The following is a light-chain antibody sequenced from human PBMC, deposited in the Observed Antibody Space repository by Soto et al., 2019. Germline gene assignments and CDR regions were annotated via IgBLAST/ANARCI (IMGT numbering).Light chain of an antibody. J-gene: IGKJ1*01. Sequence: EVVLTQSPGTLSLSPGDTATLSCRATQSISSGYLAWYQQKPGQAPRLLIYGASSRANGIPDRFSGIGSGADFTLTITGLEPDDSAVYYCQHYGSSTRTFGQGTKVEIK. CDR3: QHYGSSTRT. CDR1: QSISSGY. CDR2: GAS. V-gene: IGKV3-20*01.